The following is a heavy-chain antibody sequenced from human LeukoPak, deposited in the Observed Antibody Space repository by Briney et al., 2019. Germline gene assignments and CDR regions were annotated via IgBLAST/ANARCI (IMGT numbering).Heavy chain of an antibody. V-gene: IGHV3-30*18. CDR2: ISYDGTNE. D-gene: IGHD2-15*01. CDR1: GFTFSTYG. Sequence: PGRSLRLSCAASGFTFSTYGMHWVRQAPGRGLEWVAVISYDGTNEYYADSVKGRFTIYRDNSKNTLYLQMNSLRAEDTAVYYCAKSGERYCARGSCYFDYWGQGTLVTVSS. J-gene: IGHJ4*02. CDR3: AKSGERYCARGSCYFDY.